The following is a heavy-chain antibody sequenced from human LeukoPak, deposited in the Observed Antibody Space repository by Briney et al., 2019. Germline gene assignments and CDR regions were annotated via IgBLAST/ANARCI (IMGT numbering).Heavy chain of an antibody. CDR3: AREATITYAFDI. CDR2: INHSGST. V-gene: IGHV4-34*01. J-gene: IGHJ3*02. Sequence: SETLSLTCAVYGGSFSGYYWSWIRRPPGKGLEWIGEINHSGSTNYNPSLKSRVTISVDTSKNQFSLKLSSVTAADTAVYYCAREATITYAFDIWGQGTMVTVSS. D-gene: IGHD5-12*01. CDR1: GGSFSGYY.